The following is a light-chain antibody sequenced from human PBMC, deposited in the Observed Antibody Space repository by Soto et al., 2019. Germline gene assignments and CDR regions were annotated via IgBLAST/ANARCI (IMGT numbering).Light chain of an antibody. Sequence: QSVLTQPPSASGPPGQSVTFSCTGTSSDIGDYNYVSWYQQHPGKAPKLMIYEVTKRPSGVPDRFSGSKSGNTASLTVSGLQADDEADYCCSSYAGNNNYVFGTGTKVTVL. CDR2: EVT. CDR1: SSDIGDYNY. J-gene: IGLJ1*01. V-gene: IGLV2-8*01. CDR3: SSYAGNNNYV.